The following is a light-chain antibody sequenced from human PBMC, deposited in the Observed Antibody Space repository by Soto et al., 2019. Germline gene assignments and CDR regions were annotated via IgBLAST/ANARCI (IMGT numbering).Light chain of an antibody. Sequence: QSALTQPASVSGSPGQSIAISCTGTSSDIGGYNYVSWYQQHPGKAPKLMIYEVSNRPSGVSDRFSGSKSGNTASLTISGLQPEDEADYYCSSYTRPTTLGVFGGGTKLTVL. CDR1: SSDIGGYNY. CDR2: EVS. J-gene: IGLJ2*01. V-gene: IGLV2-14*01. CDR3: SSYTRPTTLGV.